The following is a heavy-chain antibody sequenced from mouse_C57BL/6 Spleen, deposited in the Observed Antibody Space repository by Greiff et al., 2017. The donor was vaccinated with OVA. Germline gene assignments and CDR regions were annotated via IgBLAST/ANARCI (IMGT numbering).Heavy chain of an antibody. V-gene: IGHV3-6*01. CDR1: GYSITSGYY. J-gene: IGHJ2*01. CDR2: ISYDGSN. Sequence: EVQLQESGPGLVKPSQSLSLTCSVTGYSITSGYYWNWIRQFPGNKLEWMGYISYDGSNNYNPSLKNRISITRDPSKNQFFLKLNSVTTEDTAIYYCARGNYGSRYFDYWGQGTTLTVSS. CDR3: ARGNYGSRYFDY. D-gene: IGHD1-1*01.